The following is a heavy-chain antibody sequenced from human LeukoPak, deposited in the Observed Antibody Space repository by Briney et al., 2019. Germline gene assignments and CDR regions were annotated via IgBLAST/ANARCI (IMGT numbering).Heavy chain of an antibody. V-gene: IGHV3-30-3*01. D-gene: IGHD6-13*01. J-gene: IGHJ3*02. CDR3: ARGGSNSAFDI. CDR2: ISYDGSNK. Sequence: PGGSLRLSCAASGFTFSSYAMHWVRQAPCKGLEWVAVISYDGSNKYYADSVKGRFTISRDNSKNTLYLQMNSLRAEDTAVYYCARGGSNSAFDIWGQGTMVTVSS. CDR1: GFTFSSYA.